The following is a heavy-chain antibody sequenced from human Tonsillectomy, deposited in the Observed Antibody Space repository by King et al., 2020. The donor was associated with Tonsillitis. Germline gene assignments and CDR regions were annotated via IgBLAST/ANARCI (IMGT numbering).Heavy chain of an antibody. D-gene: IGHD3-22*01. J-gene: IGHJ4*02. CDR3: AKDGGYYDSSGYYHD. V-gene: IGHV3-23*04. CDR1: GFTFATYA. CDR2: ITGSGGTT. Sequence: VQLVESGGGLVQPGGSLRLSCAASGFTFATYAMSWVRQAPGKGLEWVSAITGSGGTTYFADSVRGRFTISRDNSKNTLYLHLSSLRAEDTAVYYCAKDGGYYDSSGYYHDWGQGTQVTVSS.